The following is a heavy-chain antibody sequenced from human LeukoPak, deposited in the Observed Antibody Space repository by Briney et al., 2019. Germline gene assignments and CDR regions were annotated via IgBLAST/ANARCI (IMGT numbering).Heavy chain of an antibody. CDR1: GYTFTSYG. Sequence: ASVKVSCKASGYTFTSYGISWVRQAPGQGLEWMGWISAYNGNTNYAQKLQGRVTMTTDTSTSTAYMELRSLRSDDTAVYYCARTLRPAPYYYYGMDVWGQGTTVTVS. CDR3: ARTLRPAPYYYYGMDV. J-gene: IGHJ6*02. D-gene: IGHD2-2*01. V-gene: IGHV1-18*01. CDR2: ISAYNGNT.